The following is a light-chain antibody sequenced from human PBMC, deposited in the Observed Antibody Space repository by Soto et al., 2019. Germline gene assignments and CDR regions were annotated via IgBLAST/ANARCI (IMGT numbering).Light chain of an antibody. CDR1: QAISFY. Sequence: DIRMTQSPSSLSASVGDRVTITCRASQAISFYLNWYQQQPGKAPKLLIYSASRLQSGVPSRFSGSGSGTDFTLAISSLQPEDFAIYYCQQSYSTPLTFGQGTKLEI. CDR2: SAS. CDR3: QQSYSTPLT. V-gene: IGKV1-39*01. J-gene: IGKJ2*01.